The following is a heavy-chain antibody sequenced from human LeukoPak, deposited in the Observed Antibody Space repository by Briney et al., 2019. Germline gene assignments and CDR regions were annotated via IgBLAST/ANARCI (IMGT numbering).Heavy chain of an antibody. V-gene: IGHV1-8*03. Sequence: ASVKISCKASGYTFTSYYMHWVRQATGQGLEWMGWMNPNSGNTGYAQKFQGRVTITRNTSISTAYMELSSLRSEDTAVYYCARGLPIFGVVKYFDYWGQGTLVTVSS. D-gene: IGHD3-3*01. CDR2: MNPNSGNT. CDR3: ARGLPIFGVVKYFDY. J-gene: IGHJ4*02. CDR1: GYTFTSYY.